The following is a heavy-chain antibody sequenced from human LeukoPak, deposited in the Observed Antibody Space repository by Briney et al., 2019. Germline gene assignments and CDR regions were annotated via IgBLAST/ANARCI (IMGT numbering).Heavy chain of an antibody. CDR3: ASQNDFWSGYYDY. CDR2: IYTSGST. CDR1: GGSISSYY. D-gene: IGHD3-3*01. Sequence: TETLSLTCTVSGGSISSYYWSWIRQPAGKGLEWIGRIYTSGSTNYNPSLKSRVTISVDTSKNQFSLKLSSVTAADTAVYYCASQNDFWSGYYDYWGQGTLVTVSS. J-gene: IGHJ4*02. V-gene: IGHV4-4*07.